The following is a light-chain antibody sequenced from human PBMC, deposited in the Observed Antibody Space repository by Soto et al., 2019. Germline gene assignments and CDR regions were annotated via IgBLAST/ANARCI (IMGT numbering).Light chain of an antibody. CDR3: QHYYSTPRT. J-gene: IGKJ1*01. Sequence: DIVMTQSPDSLAVSLGERATINCKSNQSVLYSSNNKNYLAWYQQKPGQPPKLLIYWASTRESGVPDRFSGSGSGTDFTLTISSLQAEDVAVYYCQHYYSTPRTFGQGTKVEIK. V-gene: IGKV4-1*01. CDR2: WAS. CDR1: QSVLYSSNNKNY.